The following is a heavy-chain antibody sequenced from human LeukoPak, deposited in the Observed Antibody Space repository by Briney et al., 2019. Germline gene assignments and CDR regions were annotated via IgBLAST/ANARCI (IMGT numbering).Heavy chain of an antibody. Sequence: SETLSLTCDVSGGSIDSTNWWNWVRQPPGKGLEWIGEIHHDGRINYNPSLKSRVTLSVDKSKNQFSLRLNSVTAADTAMYYCXXXHDHLWGNYPDYWGQGTLVTVSS. V-gene: IGHV4/OR15-8*01. CDR1: GGSIDSTNW. J-gene: IGHJ4*02. CDR2: IHHDGRI. CDR3: XXXHDHLWGNYPDY. D-gene: IGHD3-16*02.